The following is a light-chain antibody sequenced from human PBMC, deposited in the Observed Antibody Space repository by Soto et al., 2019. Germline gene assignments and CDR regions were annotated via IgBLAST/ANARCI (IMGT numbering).Light chain of an antibody. CDR1: QSISSY. Sequence: DIQMTQSPSSLSASVGDRVTITCRASQSISSYLNWYQQKPGKAPKLLIYAASSLQSGVPSRFSGSGSGTDFTLTISSLQPEDFATYYCHQSYSTLGAFGHGPKRDIK. V-gene: IGKV1-39*01. J-gene: IGKJ1*01. CDR3: HQSYSTLGA. CDR2: AAS.